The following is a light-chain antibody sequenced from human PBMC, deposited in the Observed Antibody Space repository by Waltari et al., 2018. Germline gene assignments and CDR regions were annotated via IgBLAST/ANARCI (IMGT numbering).Light chain of an antibody. V-gene: IGKV1-39*01. Sequence: DIQMTQSPSSLSASLGDRVTITCRTSHNIRNSLNWYQQKPGKAPNLLSSGSSIVQAGVPSRFSGSGSGTDFTLTINDLQPEDFGTYYCQQAYGVPPYTFGQGTKLEIK. CDR3: QQAYGVPPYT. CDR1: HNIRNS. J-gene: IGKJ2*01. CDR2: GSS.